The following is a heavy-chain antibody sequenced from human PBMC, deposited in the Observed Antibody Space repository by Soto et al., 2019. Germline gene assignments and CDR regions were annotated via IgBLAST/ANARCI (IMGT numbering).Heavy chain of an antibody. Sequence: SETLSLTCTVSGGSLIYNYWSWILQPPGKGLEWIGYIHYTGSTIYNPSLKSRVTISLDTSNNQFSLRLSSVTAADTAVYYCARLDTGYDNPFDYWGQGTLVTVSS. CDR2: IHYTGST. CDR1: GGSLIYNY. J-gene: IGHJ4*02. D-gene: IGHD3-9*01. CDR3: ARLDTGYDNPFDY. V-gene: IGHV4-59*08.